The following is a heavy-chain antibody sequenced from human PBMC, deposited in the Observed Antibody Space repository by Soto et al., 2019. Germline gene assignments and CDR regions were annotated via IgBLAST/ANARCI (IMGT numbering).Heavy chain of an antibody. J-gene: IGHJ1*01. V-gene: IGHV4-30-4*01. Sequence: SETLSLTCTVSGGSISSGDFCWSWIRQPLGKGLEWIGYIYYSGSTYYNPSLTSRVTISVDTSKNQFSLKLSSVTAADTAVYYCARGSVYCSSTSCYAGPYFQHWGQGTLVTVSS. CDR2: IYYSGST. CDR3: ARGSVYCSSTSCYAGPYFQH. CDR1: GGSISSGDFC. D-gene: IGHD2-2*01.